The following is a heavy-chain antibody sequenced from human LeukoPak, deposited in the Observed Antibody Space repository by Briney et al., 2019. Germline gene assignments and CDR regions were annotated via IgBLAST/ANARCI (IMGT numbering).Heavy chain of an antibody. CDR3: ARDRGYTQDY. V-gene: IGHV3-74*01. CDR1: GFTFSTYA. D-gene: IGHD5-12*01. CDR2: IKSDGSST. Sequence: GGSLRLSCAASGFTFSTYAMHWVRQAPGKGLVWVSHIKSDGSSTSYADYVKGRFTISRDNAKNTLYLQMNSLRAEDTAVYFCARDRGYTQDYWGQGTLVTVSS. J-gene: IGHJ4*02.